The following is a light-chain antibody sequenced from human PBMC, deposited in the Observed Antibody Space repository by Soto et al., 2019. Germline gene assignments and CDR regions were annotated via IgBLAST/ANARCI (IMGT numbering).Light chain of an antibody. CDR2: GAS. CDR1: QGISGTF. Sequence: EIVLTQSPGTLSLSPGERATLSCRASQGISGTFLAWYQHKPGQAPRVLIYGASRRATGIPDRFSGSGSGTDFTLTISRLEPEDFAIYYCHQYYSSWTFGQGTKVEMK. CDR3: HQYYSSWT. V-gene: IGKV3-20*01. J-gene: IGKJ1*01.